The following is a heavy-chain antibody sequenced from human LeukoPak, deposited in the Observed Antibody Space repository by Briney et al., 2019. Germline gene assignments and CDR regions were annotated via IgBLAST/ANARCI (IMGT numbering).Heavy chain of an antibody. CDR2: ILHSGTT. CDR3: ARAGGIRGSALDLDY. J-gene: IGHJ4*02. Sequence: PSETLSLTCTVSGASISSYSWSWIRQPPGKGLEWIGYILHSGTTNYNPSLKSRVSISLDTSQNQFSLQLNSVTAADTAVYYCARAGGIRGSALDLDYWGQGTLVTVSS. CDR1: GASISSYS. D-gene: IGHD3-10*01. V-gene: IGHV4-59*01.